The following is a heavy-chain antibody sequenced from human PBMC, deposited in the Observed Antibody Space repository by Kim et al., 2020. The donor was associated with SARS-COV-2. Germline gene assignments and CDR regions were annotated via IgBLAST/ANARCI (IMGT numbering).Heavy chain of an antibody. J-gene: IGHJ4*02. D-gene: IGHD1-26*01. Sequence: GGSLRLSCAASGFTVSSNYMSWVRQAPGKGLEWVSVIYSGGRTNYADSVKGRFTISRDNSKNTLHLQMNSMRVEDTAVYYCARVAVGANDYWGQGTLVTVSS. V-gene: IGHV3-53*01. CDR3: ARVAVGANDY. CDR1: GFTVSSNY. CDR2: IYSGGRT.